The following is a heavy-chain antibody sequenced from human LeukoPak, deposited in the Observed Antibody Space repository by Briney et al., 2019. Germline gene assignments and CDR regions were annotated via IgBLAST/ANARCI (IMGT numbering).Heavy chain of an antibody. Sequence: SETLSLICTVSGYSISSGYYWGWIRQPPGKGLEWIGSIYHSGSTYYNPSLKSRVTISVDTSKNQFSLKLRSVTAADTAVYYCARAGPGSRYFDYWGQGTLVTVSS. V-gene: IGHV4-38-2*02. CDR1: GYSISSGYY. CDR2: IYHSGST. D-gene: IGHD3-10*01. J-gene: IGHJ4*02. CDR3: ARAGPGSRYFDY.